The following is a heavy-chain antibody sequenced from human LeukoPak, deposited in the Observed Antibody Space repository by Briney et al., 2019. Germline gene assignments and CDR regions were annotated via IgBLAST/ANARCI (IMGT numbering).Heavy chain of an antibody. V-gene: IGHV3-21*01. D-gene: IGHD6-13*01. CDR1: GFTFSSYS. CDR3: ARDLDVGAAAVFDY. CDR2: ISSSSSYI. Sequence: GGSLRLSCAASGFTFSSYSMNWVRQAPGKGLEWVSSISSSSSYIYYADSVKGRFTISRDNAKNSLYLQMNSLGAEDTAVYYCARDLDVGAAAVFDYWGQGTLVTVSS. J-gene: IGHJ4*02.